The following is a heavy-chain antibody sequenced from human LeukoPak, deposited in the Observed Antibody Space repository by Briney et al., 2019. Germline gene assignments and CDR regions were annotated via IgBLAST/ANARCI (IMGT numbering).Heavy chain of an antibody. V-gene: IGHV3-7*01. CDR2: IGPDGSGP. CDR3: ARDFSWRQFDY. J-gene: IGHJ4*02. Sequence: GGSLRLSCETSGFTAGFTFSTSYMTWVRQAPGMGLEWVAEIGPDGSGPVYVDSVKGRFTISRDNAKNSLYLQMNSLRVEETAVYYCARDFSWRQFDYWGLGTLDTVSS. CDR1: GFTAGFTFSTSY.